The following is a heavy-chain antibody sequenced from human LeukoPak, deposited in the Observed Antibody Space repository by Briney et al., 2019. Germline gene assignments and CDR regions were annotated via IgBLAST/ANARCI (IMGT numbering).Heavy chain of an antibody. D-gene: IGHD1-1*01. CDR1: GGSITSSSYY. J-gene: IGHJ4*02. CDR2: IYYTGST. CDR3: ARLLGGTTNGYFDY. V-gene: IGHV4-39*01. Sequence: PSETLSLTCTVSGGSITSSSYYWGWIRQPRGKGLEWIGSIYYTGSTYYNPSLKGRVTTAVDTSKNQFSLKLSSVTAADTAVYYCARLLGGTTNGYFDYWGQGTLLTVSS.